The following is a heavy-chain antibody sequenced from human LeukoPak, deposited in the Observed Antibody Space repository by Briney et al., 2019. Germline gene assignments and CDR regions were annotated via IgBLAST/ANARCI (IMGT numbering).Heavy chain of an antibody. D-gene: IGHD3-3*01. CDR2: ISSSSSYI. Sequence: PGGSLRLSCAASGFTFSSYSMNWVRQAPGKGLEWVSSISSSSSYIYYADSVKGRFTVSRDNSKNTLYLQMNSLRAEETAVYYCAKEAFWPVGFDPWGQGALVTVSS. CDR3: AKEAFWPVGFDP. CDR1: GFTFSSYS. V-gene: IGHV3-21*01. J-gene: IGHJ5*02.